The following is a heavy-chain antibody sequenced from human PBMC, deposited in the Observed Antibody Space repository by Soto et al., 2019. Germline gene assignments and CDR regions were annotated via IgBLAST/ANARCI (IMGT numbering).Heavy chain of an antibody. Sequence: DVQLLESGGGLVQPEGSLRLSCAASGFTFSSYAMGWVRQGPGKGREWVAVVSMGGSTHYADSVRGRFTISRDNSKNTLSLQMNSLTAEDTAVYFCAKRRGAGGHFDYWGQGALVTVSS. CDR2: VSMGGST. CDR3: AKRRGAGGHFDY. CDR1: GFTFSSYA. J-gene: IGHJ4*02. D-gene: IGHD2-15*01. V-gene: IGHV3-23*01.